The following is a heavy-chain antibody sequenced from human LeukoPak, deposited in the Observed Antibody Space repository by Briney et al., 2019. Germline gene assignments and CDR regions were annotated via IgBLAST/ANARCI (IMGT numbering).Heavy chain of an antibody. Sequence: PGGSLRLSCAASGIIVSSNYMSWVRQTPGKGLEWVSVIYSGGSTEYADSVKGRFTISRDNSKNTVYLEMNSLRAEDTAVYYCARGDSGSWNYKRAFGHWGQGTLVTVSS. V-gene: IGHV3-53*01. CDR1: GIIVSSNY. CDR3: ARGDSGSWNYKRAFGH. D-gene: IGHD1-26*01. CDR2: IYSGGST. J-gene: IGHJ5*02.